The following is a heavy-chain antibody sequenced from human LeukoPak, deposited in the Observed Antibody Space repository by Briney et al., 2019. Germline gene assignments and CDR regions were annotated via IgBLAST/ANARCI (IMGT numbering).Heavy chain of an antibody. J-gene: IGHJ4*02. D-gene: IGHD3-22*01. CDR2: IYTSGST. CDR1: GGSISSGSYY. CDR3: ASPYYYDSSGLGT. V-gene: IGHV4-61*02. Sequence: SQTLSLTCTVSGGSISSGSYYWSWIRQPAGKGLEWIGRIYTSGSTNYNPSLKSRVTISVDTSKNQFSLKLSSVTAADTAVYYCASPYYYDSSGLGTWGQGTLVTVSS.